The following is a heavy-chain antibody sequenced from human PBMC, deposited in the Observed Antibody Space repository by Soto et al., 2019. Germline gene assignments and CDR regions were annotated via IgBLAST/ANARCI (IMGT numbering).Heavy chain of an antibody. CDR1: GFTFDDYA. V-gene: IGHV3-9*01. CDR3: AKGRSLVAARHYFDY. CDR2: ISWNSGSI. Sequence: GGSLRLSCAASGFTFDDYAMHWVRQAPGKGLEWVSGISWNSGSIGYADSVKGRFTISRDNAKNSLYLQMNSLRAEDTALYYCAKGRSLVAARHYFDYWGQGTLVTVSS. J-gene: IGHJ4*02. D-gene: IGHD6-6*01.